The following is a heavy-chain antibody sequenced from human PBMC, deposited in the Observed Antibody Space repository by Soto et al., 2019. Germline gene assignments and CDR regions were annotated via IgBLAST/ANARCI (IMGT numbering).Heavy chain of an antibody. CDR3: ARLLYGPDPYYYYYMDV. CDR2: IYYSGST. V-gene: IGHV4-59*08. Sequence: SETLSLTCTVSGGSISSYYWSWIRQPPGKGLEWIGYIYYSGSTNYNPSLKSRVTISLDTSKNQFSLKLSSVTAADTAVYYCARLLYGPDPYYYYYMDVWGKGTTVTVSS. J-gene: IGHJ6*03. CDR1: GGSISSYY. D-gene: IGHD3-10*01.